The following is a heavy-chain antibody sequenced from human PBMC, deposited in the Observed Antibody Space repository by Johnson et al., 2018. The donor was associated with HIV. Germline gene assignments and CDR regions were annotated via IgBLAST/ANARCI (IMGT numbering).Heavy chain of an antibody. CDR1: GFSFSDYY. CDR2: MSSSGSTI. J-gene: IGHJ3*02. D-gene: IGHD3-9*01. CDR3: VREEGNDILTRGDAFDI. Sequence: QVHLVESGGGVVRPGGSLRLSCEASGFSFSDYYMSWIRQAPGKGLEWISYMSSSGSTIYHAESVKGRFTISRDNAKNSLYLQMNSLRAEDTAVYYCVREEGNDILTRGDAFDIWGQGTLVTVSS. V-gene: IGHV3-11*04.